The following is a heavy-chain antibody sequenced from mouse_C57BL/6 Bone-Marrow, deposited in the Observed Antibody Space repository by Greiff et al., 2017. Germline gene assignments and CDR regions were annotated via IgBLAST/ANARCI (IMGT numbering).Heavy chain of an antibody. CDR1: GYTFTSYW. V-gene: IGHV1-69*01. D-gene: IGHD2-3*01. CDR2: IDPSDSYT. J-gene: IGHJ4*01. CDR3: ASGWLLRPMDY. Sequence: VQLQQPGAELVMPGASVKLSCKASGYTFTSYWMHWVKQRPGQGLEWIGEIDPSDSYTNYNQKFKGKSTLTVDKSSSTAYMQLSSLTSEDSAVYYCASGWLLRPMDYWGQGTSVTVSS.